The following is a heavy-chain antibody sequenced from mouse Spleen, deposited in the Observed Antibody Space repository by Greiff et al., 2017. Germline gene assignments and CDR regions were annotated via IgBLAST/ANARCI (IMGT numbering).Heavy chain of an antibody. J-gene: IGHJ4*01. CDR2: INPSSGYT. CDR1: GYTFTSYT. V-gene: IGHV1-4*01. CDR3: ARLDYGSSYAMDY. D-gene: IGHD1-1*01. Sequence: QVQLQQSGAELARPGASVKMSCKASGYTFTSYTMHWVKQRPGQGLEWIGYINPSSGYTKYNQKFKDKATLTADKSSSTAYMQLSSLTSEDSAVYYCARLDYGSSYAMDYWGQGTSVTVSS.